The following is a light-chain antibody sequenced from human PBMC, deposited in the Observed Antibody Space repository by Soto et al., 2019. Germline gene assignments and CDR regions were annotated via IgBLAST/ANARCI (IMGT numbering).Light chain of an antibody. CDR3: QQSYSTPFT. V-gene: IGKV1-39*01. J-gene: IGKJ3*01. CDR1: QSISSY. Sequence: DIQMTQSPSSLSASVGDRVTITCRASQSISSYLNWYQQKPGKAHKLLIYAASSLQSWVPSRFSGSGSGTDFTLTISRLQPEDFATYYCQQSYSTPFTFGPGTKVDIK. CDR2: AAS.